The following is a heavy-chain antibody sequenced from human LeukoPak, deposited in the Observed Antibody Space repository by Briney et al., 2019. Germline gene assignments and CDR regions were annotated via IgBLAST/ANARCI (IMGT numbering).Heavy chain of an antibody. CDR3: AREIPTGVLDY. D-gene: IGHD7-27*01. V-gene: IGHV3-7*01. Sequence: GGSLRLSCAASGFTFSAYWMSWVRQAPGKGLEWVANIRADGSERYYVDSMRGRFTISRDNAENSLYLQMNILRADDTAVYYCAREIPTGVLDYWGQGTLVTASS. J-gene: IGHJ4*02. CDR1: GFTFSAYW. CDR2: IRADGSER.